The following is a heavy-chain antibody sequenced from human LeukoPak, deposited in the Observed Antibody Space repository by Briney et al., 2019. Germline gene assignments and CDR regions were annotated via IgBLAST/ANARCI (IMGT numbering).Heavy chain of an antibody. J-gene: IGHJ3*02. D-gene: IGHD3-3*01. V-gene: IGHV4-39*07. CDR3: ARGGWRGAWNAFDI. Sequence: PSETLSLTCTVSGGSISSSSYYWGWIRQPPGKGLEWIGSIYYSGSTFYNPSLKSRVTISVDTSKNQFSLKLSSVTAADTAVYYCARGGWRGAWNAFDIWGQGTMVTVSS. CDR1: GGSISSSSYY. CDR2: IYYSGST.